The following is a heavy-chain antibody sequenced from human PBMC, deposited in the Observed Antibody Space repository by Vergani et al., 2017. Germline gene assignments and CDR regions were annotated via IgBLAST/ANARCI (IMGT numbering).Heavy chain of an antibody. Sequence: VQLVESGGGVVQPGRSLRLSCAASGFRFSSYGMSWVRQAPGKGLEWVSALSGSGGSTYYADSVKGRFTISRDNSKHTLYLQMNSLRAEDTAVYYCAKIPYGGGWKGGDYWGQGTLVTVSS. D-gene: IGHD6-19*01. V-gene: IGHV3-23*04. CDR2: LSGSGGST. CDR1: GFRFSSYG. CDR3: AKIPYGGGWKGGDY. J-gene: IGHJ4*02.